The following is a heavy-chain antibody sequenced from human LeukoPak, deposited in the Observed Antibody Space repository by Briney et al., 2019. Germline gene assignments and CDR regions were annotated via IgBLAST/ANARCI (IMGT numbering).Heavy chain of an antibody. CDR3: AKLTSGYDFDY. D-gene: IGHD5-12*01. CDR1: GFTFSSYG. CDR2: ISGGGGST. V-gene: IGHV3-23*01. J-gene: IGHJ4*02. Sequence: GGSLRHSCAASGFTFSSYGSSWVRQAPGKGLEWVSAISGGGGSTYYADSVKGRFTISGDNSKNTLYLQMNSLRAEDTALYYCAKLTSGYDFDYWGQGTLVTVSS.